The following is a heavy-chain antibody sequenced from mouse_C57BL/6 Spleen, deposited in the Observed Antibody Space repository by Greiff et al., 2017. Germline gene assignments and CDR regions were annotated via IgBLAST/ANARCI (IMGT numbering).Heavy chain of an antibody. J-gene: IGHJ4*01. CDR2: IYPSDSET. Sequence: QVQLKQPGAELVRPGSSVKLSCKASGYTFTSYWMDWVKQRPGQGLEWIGNIYPSDSETHYNQKFKDKATLPVDKSSSTAYMQLSSLTSEDSAVYYCARYDYDEGYAMDYWGQGTSVTVSS. D-gene: IGHD2-4*01. CDR3: ARYDYDEGYAMDY. V-gene: IGHV1-61*01. CDR1: GYTFTSYW.